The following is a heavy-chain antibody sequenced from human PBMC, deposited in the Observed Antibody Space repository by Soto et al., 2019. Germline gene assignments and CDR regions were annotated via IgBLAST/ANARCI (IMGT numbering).Heavy chain of an antibody. J-gene: IGHJ4*02. CDR3: ARDQTGYSYGYGLGY. CDR2: ISSSSSYI. CDR1: GFTFSSYS. V-gene: IGHV3-21*01. Sequence: EVQLLDSGGGLGKPGGSLSLSCASSGFTFSSYSMNWVRQAPGKGLEWVSSISSSSSYIYYADSVQGRFTISRDNAKNSLYLQMNSLRAEDTAVYYCARDQTGYSYGYGLGYWGQGTLVTVSS. D-gene: IGHD5-18*01.